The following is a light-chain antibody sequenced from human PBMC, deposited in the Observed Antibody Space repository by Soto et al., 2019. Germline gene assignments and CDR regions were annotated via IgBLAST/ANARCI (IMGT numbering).Light chain of an antibody. J-gene: IGLJ1*01. CDR3: QSYDSSLTGYV. Sequence: QSVLTQPPSVSGAPGQRVIISCTGSSSNIGDGYDVHWYQQVPGTAPKLLMYDNTNRPSGVPDRFSGSKSGTSASLAITGLQAEDEAIYFCQSYDSSLTGYVFGTGTQVTVL. V-gene: IGLV1-40*01. CDR2: DNT. CDR1: SSNIGDGYD.